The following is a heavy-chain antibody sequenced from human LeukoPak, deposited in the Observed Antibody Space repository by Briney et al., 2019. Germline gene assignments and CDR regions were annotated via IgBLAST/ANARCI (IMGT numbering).Heavy chain of an antibody. J-gene: IGHJ4*02. CDR3: AREAVAGTTNFDY. V-gene: IGHV1-2*02. CDR2: INPNSGGT. D-gene: IGHD6-19*01. CDR1: GYTFTGYY. Sequence: ASVKVSCKASGYTFTGYYMHWVRQAPEQGLEWMGWINPNSGGTNYAQKFQGRVTMTRDTSISTAYMELSGLRSDDTAIYYCAREAVAGTTNFDYWGQGTLVTVSS.